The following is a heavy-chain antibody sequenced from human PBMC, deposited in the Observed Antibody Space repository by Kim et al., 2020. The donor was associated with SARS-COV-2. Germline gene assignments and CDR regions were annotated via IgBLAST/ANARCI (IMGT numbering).Heavy chain of an antibody. J-gene: IGHJ4*02. CDR2: ISYDGSNK. D-gene: IGHD3-10*01. V-gene: IGHV3-30*18. CDR3: AKDKGGSGSYYNDY. Sequence: GGSLRLSCAASGFTFSSYGMHWVRQAPGKGLEWVAVISYDGSNKYYADSVKGRFTISRDNSKNTLYLQMNSLRAEDTAVYDCAKDKGGSGSYYNDYWGQGTLVTVSS. CDR1: GFTFSSYG.